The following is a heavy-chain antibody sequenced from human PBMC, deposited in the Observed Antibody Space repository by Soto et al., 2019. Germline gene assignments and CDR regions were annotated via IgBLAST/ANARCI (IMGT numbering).Heavy chain of an antibody. V-gene: IGHV1-18*01. CDR1: GYTNASNG. D-gene: IGHD4-17*01. Sequence: GASVEVSCKDSGYTNASNGRRWVRQAPGQGLEWMGWISAYNGNTNYAQKLQGRVTMTTDTSTSTAYMELRSLRSDDTAVYHCATTTGLDAFDIWGQGTMVTVSS. J-gene: IGHJ3*02. CDR3: ATTTGLDAFDI. CDR2: ISAYNGNT.